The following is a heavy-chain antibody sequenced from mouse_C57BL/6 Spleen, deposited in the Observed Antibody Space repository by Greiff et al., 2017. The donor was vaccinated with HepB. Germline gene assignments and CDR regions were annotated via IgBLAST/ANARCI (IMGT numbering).Heavy chain of an antibody. CDR3: ARSIRVYYGNYVPSDY. Sequence: QVQLKESGPELVKPGASVKISCKASGYAFSSSWMNWVKQRPGKGLEWIGRIYPGDGDTNYNGKFKGKATLTADKSSSTAYMQLSSLTSEDSAVYFCARSIRVYYGNYVPSDYWGQGTTLTVSS. CDR2: IYPGDGDT. CDR1: GYAFSSSW. D-gene: IGHD2-1*01. J-gene: IGHJ2*01. V-gene: IGHV1-82*01.